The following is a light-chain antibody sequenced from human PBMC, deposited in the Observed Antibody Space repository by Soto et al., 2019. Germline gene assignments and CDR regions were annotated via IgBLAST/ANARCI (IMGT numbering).Light chain of an antibody. J-gene: IGLJ2*01. CDR3: QSYDSSLSGSVV. Sequence: QPVLTQPLSVTGAPRQRVTISCTGSRSNIGAGYDVHWYQQLPGTAPKLLIYGNSNRPSGVPDRFYGSKSGTSASLAITGLQAEDEADDYCQSYDSSLSGSVVFGGGTKLTVL. CDR2: GNS. V-gene: IGLV1-40*01. CDR1: RSNIGAGYD.